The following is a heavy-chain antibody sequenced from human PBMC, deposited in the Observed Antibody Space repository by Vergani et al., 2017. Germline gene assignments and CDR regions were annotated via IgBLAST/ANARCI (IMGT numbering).Heavy chain of an antibody. CDR1: GGSISSYY. V-gene: IGHV4-59*01. CDR2: IYYSGST. J-gene: IGHJ3*02. Sequence: QVQLQESGPGLVKPSETLSLTCTVSGGSISSYYWSWIRQPPGKGLEWIGYIYYSGSTNYNPSLKSRVTISVATSKDQFSLKLSSVTAADTAVYYCARARGGVHGAEAFDIWGQGTMVTVSS. D-gene: IGHD3-16*01. CDR3: ARARGGVHGAEAFDI.